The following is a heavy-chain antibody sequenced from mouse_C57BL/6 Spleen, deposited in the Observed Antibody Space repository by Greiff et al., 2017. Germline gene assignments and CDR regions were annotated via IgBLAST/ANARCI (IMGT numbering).Heavy chain of an antibody. D-gene: IGHD3-2*02. CDR3: VRDGGQLRLNYAMDY. Sequence: EVQLVESGGGLVQPKGSLKLSCAASGFTFNTYAMHWVRQAPGKGLEWVARIRSKSSNYATYYADSVKDRFTISRDDSQSMLYLQMNNLKTEDTAMYYCVRDGGQLRLNYAMDYWGQGTSVTVSS. J-gene: IGHJ4*01. V-gene: IGHV10-3*01. CDR1: GFTFNTYA. CDR2: IRSKSSNYAT.